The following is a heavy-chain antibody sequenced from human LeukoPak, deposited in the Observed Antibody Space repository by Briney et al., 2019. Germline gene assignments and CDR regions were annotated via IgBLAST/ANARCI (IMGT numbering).Heavy chain of an antibody. D-gene: IGHD5-12*01. V-gene: IGHV3-7*05. Sequence: GGSLRLSCAASGFTFSSYWMSWVRQAPGKGREWVANIKQDGSEKYYVDSVKGRFTISRDNTKNSLYLQMNSLRAEDTAVYYCARDISGYDSFDYWGQGTLVTVSS. CDR1: GFTFSSYW. J-gene: IGHJ4*02. CDR3: ARDISGYDSFDY. CDR2: IKQDGSEK.